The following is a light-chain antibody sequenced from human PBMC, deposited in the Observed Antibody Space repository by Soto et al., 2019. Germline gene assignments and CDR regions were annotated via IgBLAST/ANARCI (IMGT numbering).Light chain of an antibody. Sequence: QSALTQPASVSGSPGQSITISCTGTSSDVGGYNYVSWYQQHPGKAPKLTSYEVSNRPSGVSNRFSGSKYGNTASLTISGLQAEDAYDYYCSSYTSSSIDYVFGTGTKVTVL. V-gene: IGLV2-14*01. CDR2: EVS. CDR3: SSYTSSSIDYV. CDR1: SSDVGGYNY. J-gene: IGLJ1*01.